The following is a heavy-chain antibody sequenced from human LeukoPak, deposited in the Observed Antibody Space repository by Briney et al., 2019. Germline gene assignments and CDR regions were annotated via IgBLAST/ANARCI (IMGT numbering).Heavy chain of an antibody. D-gene: IGHD5-12*01. J-gene: IGHJ4*02. CDR2: IKQDGSEK. V-gene: IGHV3-7*01. Sequence: PGGSLRLSCAASGFTFSSYWMSWVRQAPGKGLEWVANIKQDGSEKYYVDSVKGRFTISRDNAKNSLYLQMNSLRAEDTAVYYCARDSSGYSGYDFDYWGQGTLVTVSS. CDR1: GFTFSSYW. CDR3: ARDSSGYSGYDFDY.